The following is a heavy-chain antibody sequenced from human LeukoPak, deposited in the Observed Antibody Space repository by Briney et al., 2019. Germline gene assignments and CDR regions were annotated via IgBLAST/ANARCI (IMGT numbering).Heavy chain of an antibody. CDR1: GFTFSSYE. D-gene: IGHD1-26*01. V-gene: IGHV3-48*03. Sequence: GGSLRLSCAASGFTFSSYEMNWVRQAPGKGLEWVSYISSSGSTIYYADSVKGRFTISRDNAKNSLYLQMNSLRAEDTAVYYCAKVQGGSDFFYDACDIWGQGTMVTVSS. CDR2: ISSSGSTI. J-gene: IGHJ3*02. CDR3: AKVQGGSDFFYDACDI.